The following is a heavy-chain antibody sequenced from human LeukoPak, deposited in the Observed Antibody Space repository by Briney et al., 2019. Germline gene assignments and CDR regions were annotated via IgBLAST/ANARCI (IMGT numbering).Heavy chain of an antibody. V-gene: IGHV3-7*03. J-gene: IGHJ4*02. Sequence: GGSLRLSCVASGFTFSSYWTTWVRQQPGKGLAWVANINQDGGAKYYLDSVKGRFTISRDNANNSLYLQMNSLRVDDTAVYYCATIVSSSPRDWGQGTLVTVSS. CDR2: INQDGGAK. CDR3: ATIVSSSPRD. CDR1: GFTFSSYW. D-gene: IGHD6-13*01.